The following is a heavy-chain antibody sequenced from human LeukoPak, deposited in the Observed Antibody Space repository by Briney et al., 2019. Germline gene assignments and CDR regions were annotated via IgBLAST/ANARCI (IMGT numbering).Heavy chain of an antibody. D-gene: IGHD1-26*01. Sequence: GGSLRLSCVDSGFTFSRSRMTWVRQAPGKGLEWVATIKEDGSEDYYVGSVEGRFTIFRDNSKNPLYLQMNSLRVEDTAVYYCARDRAYSRFDYWGQGTLVTVAS. J-gene: IGHJ4*02. V-gene: IGHV3-7*01. CDR2: IKEDGSED. CDR1: GFTFSRSR. CDR3: ARDRAYSRFDY.